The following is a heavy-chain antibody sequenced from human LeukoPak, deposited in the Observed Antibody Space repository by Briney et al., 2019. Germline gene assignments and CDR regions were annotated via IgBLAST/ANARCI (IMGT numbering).Heavy chain of an antibody. CDR1: GGSISSGGYY. V-gene: IGHV4-30-2*01. CDR3: ARDYSTTFPYYYYYMDV. CDR2: IYHSGST. Sequence: SQTLSLTCTVSGGSISSGGYYWSWIRQPLGKGLEWIGYIYHSGSTHYNPSLKSRVTISVDRSKNQFSLKLSSVTAADTAVYYCARDYSTTFPYYYYYMDVWGKGTTVTVSS. J-gene: IGHJ6*03. D-gene: IGHD4-11*01.